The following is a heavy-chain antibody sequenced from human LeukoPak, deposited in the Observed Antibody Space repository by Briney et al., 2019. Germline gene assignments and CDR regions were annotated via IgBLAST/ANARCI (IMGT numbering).Heavy chain of an antibody. D-gene: IGHD6-19*01. V-gene: IGHV3-23*01. Sequence: PGGSPRLSCAASGFTFSNSAMGWVRQAPGKGLEWVSTLSGSGITTYYADSVKGRFTISRDNSKNTLYLQMNSLRAEDTAVYYCAKGIYSSGWSYFDYWGHGTLVTVSS. J-gene: IGHJ4*01. CDR3: AKGIYSSGWSYFDY. CDR1: GFTFSNSA. CDR2: LSGSGITT.